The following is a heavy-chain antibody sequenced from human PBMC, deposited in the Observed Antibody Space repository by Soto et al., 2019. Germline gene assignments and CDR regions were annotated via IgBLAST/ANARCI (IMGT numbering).Heavy chain of an antibody. J-gene: IGHJ4*02. Sequence: EVQLVESGGGLVQPGGSLRLSCAASGFTVSSNYMSWVRQAPGKGLEWVSVIYSGGSTYYADSVKGRFTISRDNSKNTLYLQMSSLRAEDTAVYYCARVSGGSSWYRRDSAYWGQGTLVTVSS. V-gene: IGHV3-66*01. CDR1: GFTVSSNY. D-gene: IGHD6-13*01. CDR2: IYSGGST. CDR3: ARVSGGSSWYRRDSAY.